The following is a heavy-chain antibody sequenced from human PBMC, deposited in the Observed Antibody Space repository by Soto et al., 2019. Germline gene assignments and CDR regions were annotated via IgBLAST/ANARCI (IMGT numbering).Heavy chain of an antibody. CDR1: GFTSSNYA. V-gene: IGHV3-23*01. J-gene: IGHJ3*02. CDR2: ISGSGDLT. Sequence: VQLLESGGGLVQPGGSLRLSCAASGFTSSNYAMSWVRQAPGRGLEWVSGISGSGDLTYYADSVKGRFTISRDNSENMVYLQMNSLRAEDTAVYYCAKDRTITMIVVPHAFDIWGQGTMVTVSS. CDR3: AKDRTITMIVVPHAFDI. D-gene: IGHD3-22*01.